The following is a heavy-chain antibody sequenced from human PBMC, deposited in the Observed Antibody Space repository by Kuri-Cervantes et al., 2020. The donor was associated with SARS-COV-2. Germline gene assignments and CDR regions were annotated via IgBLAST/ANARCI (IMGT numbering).Heavy chain of an antibody. D-gene: IGHD6-13*01. V-gene: IGHV3-30-3*01. CDR2: ISYDGSSK. CDR3: ARDQGKQQRGWA. Sequence: GESLKISCAASGFTFSSYAMHWVRQAPGKGLEWVAVISYDGSSKYYADSVKGRFTISRDNAKNSLYLQMNSLRAEDTAVYYCARDQGKQQRGWAWGQGTLVTVSS. J-gene: IGHJ5*02. CDR1: GFTFSSYA.